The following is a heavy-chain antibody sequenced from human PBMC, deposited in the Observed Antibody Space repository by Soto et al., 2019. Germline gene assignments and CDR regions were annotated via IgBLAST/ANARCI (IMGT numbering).Heavy chain of an antibody. Sequence: EVQLLESGGGLVQPGGSLRISCAASGFTFSSYAMSWVRQAPGKGLEWVSAISGSGGSTYYADSVKGRCTISRDNSKNTLYLQMNSLRAEDTAVDYCAKIPHSSSWYLDAFDIWGQGTMVTVSS. CDR1: GFTFSSYA. V-gene: IGHV3-23*01. D-gene: IGHD6-13*01. J-gene: IGHJ3*02. CDR2: ISGSGGST. CDR3: AKIPHSSSWYLDAFDI.